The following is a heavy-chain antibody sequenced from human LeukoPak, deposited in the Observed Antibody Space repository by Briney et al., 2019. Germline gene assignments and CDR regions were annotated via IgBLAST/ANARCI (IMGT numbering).Heavy chain of an antibody. D-gene: IGHD2-21*01. V-gene: IGHV4-59*08. CDR2: MYYSGTA. Sequence: SETLTLTCSVSGGSINNYWSWIRQPPGKGLEWIGYMYYSGTANYNPSLKSRAAISVDTSKKQFSLKLSSVTAADTAVYYCARRTGDEYFDLWGRGTLVVVSS. J-gene: IGHJ2*01. CDR3: ARRTGDEYFDL. CDR1: GGSINNY.